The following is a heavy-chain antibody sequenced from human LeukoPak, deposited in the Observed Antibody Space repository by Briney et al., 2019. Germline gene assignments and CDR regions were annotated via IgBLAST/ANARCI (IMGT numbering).Heavy chain of an antibody. V-gene: IGHV1-18*01. CDR2: ISAYNGNT. CDR3: ARTYYDFWSGYKNSYDY. D-gene: IGHD3-3*01. Sequence: ASVKVSCKASGYTFTSYGISWVRQAPGQGLEWMGWISAYNGNTNYAQKLQGRVTMTTDTSTSTAYMELRSLRSDDTAVYYCARTYYDFWSGYKNSYDYWGQGTLVTVSS. CDR1: GYTFTSYG. J-gene: IGHJ4*02.